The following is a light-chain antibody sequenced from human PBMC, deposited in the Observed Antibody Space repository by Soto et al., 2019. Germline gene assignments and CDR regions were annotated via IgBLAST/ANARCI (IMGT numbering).Light chain of an antibody. J-gene: IGKJ1*01. CDR3: QEYGSSPWP. Sequence: DIVFTQSPGSLSLSPGESATLSCRASQSVSSSYLAWYQQKPGQAPRLLIYGASSRATGIPDRFSGSGSGTDFTLTISRLEPEDFAVYYCQEYGSSPWPFGQGAKVAIK. V-gene: IGKV3-20*01. CDR2: GAS. CDR1: QSVSSSY.